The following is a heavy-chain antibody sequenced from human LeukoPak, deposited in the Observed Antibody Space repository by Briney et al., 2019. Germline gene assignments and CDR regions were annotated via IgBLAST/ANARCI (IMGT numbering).Heavy chain of an antibody. CDR2: INSNSGDT. CDR1: GYTFTDYY. V-gene: IGHV1-2*06. CDR3: ARLIRRIAVVDLDY. D-gene: IGHD2-15*01. J-gene: IGHJ4*02. Sequence: ASVKVSCKASGYTFTDYYIHWVRQAPGQGLEWMGRINSNSGDTNYAQKFQGRVTMTRGTSINTAYMELSKLRSDDTAVYYCARLIRRIAVVDLDYWGQGTLITVSS.